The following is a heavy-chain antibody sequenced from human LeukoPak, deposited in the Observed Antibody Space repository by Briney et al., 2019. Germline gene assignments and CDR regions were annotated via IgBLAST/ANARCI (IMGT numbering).Heavy chain of an antibody. J-gene: IGHJ5*02. CDR2: IYYSGST. D-gene: IGHD3-10*01. V-gene: IGHV4-39*07. Sequence: SETLSLTCTVSGGSISSSSYYWGWIRQPPGKGLEWIGSIYYSGSTYYNPSLKSRVTISVDTSKNQFSLKLSSVTAADTAVYYCARGALSGSGSYNRFDPWGQGTLVTVSS. CDR1: GGSISSSSYY. CDR3: ARGALSGSGSYNRFDP.